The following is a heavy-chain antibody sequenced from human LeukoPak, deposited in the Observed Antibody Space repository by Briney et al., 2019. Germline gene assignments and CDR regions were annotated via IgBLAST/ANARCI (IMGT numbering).Heavy chain of an antibody. CDR2: IWYDGSNK. J-gene: IGHJ4*02. D-gene: IGHD6-13*01. CDR1: GFTFSSYG. Sequence: QPGGSLRLSCAASGFTFSSYGMHWVRQAPGKGLERVAVIWYDGSNKYYADSVKGRFTISRDNSKSTLYLQMNSLRAEDTAVYYCAKGALSSSWYGPDFDYWGQGTLVTVSS. V-gene: IGHV3-33*06. CDR3: AKGALSSSWYGPDFDY.